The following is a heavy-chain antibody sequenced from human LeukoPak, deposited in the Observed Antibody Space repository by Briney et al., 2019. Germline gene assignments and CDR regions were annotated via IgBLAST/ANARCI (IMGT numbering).Heavy chain of an antibody. CDR1: GFTVSSNY. J-gene: IGHJ4*02. CDR3: AGVSGIAAAGDDY. CDR2: IYSGGST. Sequence: PGGSLRLSCAASGFTVSSNYMSWVRQAPGKGLEWVSVIYSGGSTFYADSVKGRFTISRDNSKNTLYLQMNSLRAEDTAVYYCAGVSGIAAAGDDYWGQGTLVTVSS. V-gene: IGHV3-66*01. D-gene: IGHD6-13*01.